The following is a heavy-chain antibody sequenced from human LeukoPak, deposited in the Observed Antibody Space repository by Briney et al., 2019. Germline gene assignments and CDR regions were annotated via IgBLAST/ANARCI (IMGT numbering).Heavy chain of an antibody. V-gene: IGHV3-48*03. CDR3: ARSNGLRYFDR. CDR1: GFTFSTYA. D-gene: IGHD4-11*01. J-gene: IGHJ4*02. CDR2: FGSTGTI. Sequence: GGSLRLSCVASGFTFSTYAMNWIRQAPGKGLEWVAYFGSTGTIHYADSMRGRFTISRDNAEMSLFLQMNSLRVDDTAVYYCARSNGLRYFDRWGQGTLVTVSS.